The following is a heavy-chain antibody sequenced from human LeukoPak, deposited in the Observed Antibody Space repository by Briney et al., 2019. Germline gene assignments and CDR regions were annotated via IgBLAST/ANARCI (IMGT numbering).Heavy chain of an antibody. J-gene: IGHJ5*02. V-gene: IGHV4-39*07. Sequence: PSQTLSLTCTVSGGSISSSSYYWGWIRQPPGKGLEWIGSIYYSGSTYYNPSLKSRVTISVDTSKNQFSLKLSSVTAADTAVYYCAENRPVQASAWYYDSLGWFDPWGQGTLVTVSS. CDR2: IYYSGST. CDR1: GGSISSSSYY. CDR3: AENRPVQASAWYYDSLGWFDP. D-gene: IGHD3-9*01.